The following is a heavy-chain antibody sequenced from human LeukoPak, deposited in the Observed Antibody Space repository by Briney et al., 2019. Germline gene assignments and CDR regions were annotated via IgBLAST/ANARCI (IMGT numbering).Heavy chain of an antibody. J-gene: IGHJ4*02. CDR3: ARSPQGNDYVWGRPDY. CDR1: GGSISSGSYY. Sequence: ASETLSLTCTVSGGSISSGSYYWSWIRQPAGKGLEWIGRTHTSGSTNYNPSLKSRVTISVDRSKNQFSLKLSSVTAADTAVYYCARSPQGNDYVWGRPDYWGQGTLVTVSS. D-gene: IGHD3-16*01. V-gene: IGHV4-61*02. CDR2: THTSGST.